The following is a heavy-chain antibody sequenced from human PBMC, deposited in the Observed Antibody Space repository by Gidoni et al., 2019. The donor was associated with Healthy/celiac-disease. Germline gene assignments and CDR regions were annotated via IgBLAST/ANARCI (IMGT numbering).Heavy chain of an antibody. CDR3: AKGLGGATLSFQH. CDR2: ISGSGGST. D-gene: IGHD1-26*01. CDR1: GSTFSSYA. Sequence: GSTFSSYAMSWVRQAPGKGLEWVSAISGSGGSTYYADPVKGRFTIARDNSKNTLYLQMNSLRAEDTAVYYCAKGLGGATLSFQHWGQGTLVTVSS. V-gene: IGHV3-23*01. J-gene: IGHJ1*01.